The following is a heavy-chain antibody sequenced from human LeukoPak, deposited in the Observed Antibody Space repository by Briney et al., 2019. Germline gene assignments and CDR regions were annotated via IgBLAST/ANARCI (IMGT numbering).Heavy chain of an antibody. CDR2: IHYSGST. CDR3: ARGPTVTDEGNFDH. CDR1: GGSVSSGNYY. V-gene: IGHV4-30-4*01. D-gene: IGHD4-17*01. Sequence: SETLSLTCTVSGGSVSSGNYYWSWTRQPPGKGLEWIAFIHYSGSTYHNPSLKSRVTVSVDTSKNQFSLKLSSATAADTAVYYCARGPTVTDEGNFDHWGQGTLVTVSS. J-gene: IGHJ4*02.